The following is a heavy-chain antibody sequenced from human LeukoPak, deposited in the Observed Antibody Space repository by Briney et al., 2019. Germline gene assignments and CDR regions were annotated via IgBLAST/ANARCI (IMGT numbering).Heavy chain of an antibody. CDR2: INHSGST. D-gene: IGHD3-16*02. J-gene: IGHJ4*02. Sequence: PSETLSLTCAVYGGSFSGCYWSWIRQPPGKGLEWIGEINHSGSTNYNPSLKSRVTISVDTSKNQFSLKLSSVTAADTAVYYCARLSATRRYRYFDYWGQGTLATVSS. CDR3: ARLSATRRYRYFDY. CDR1: GGSFSGCY. V-gene: IGHV4-34*01.